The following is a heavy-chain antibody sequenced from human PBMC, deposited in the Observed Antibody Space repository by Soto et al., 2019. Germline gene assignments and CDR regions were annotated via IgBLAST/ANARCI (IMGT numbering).Heavy chain of an antibody. D-gene: IGHD1-26*01. CDR1: GYTFTSYG. V-gene: IGHV1-18*01. J-gene: IGHJ6*02. CDR3: ARGGSYYYYYYGMDV. CDR2: ISAYNGNT. Sequence: GASVKVSCKASGYTFTSYGISWVRQAPGQGLAWMGWISAYNGNTNYAQKLQGRVTMTTDTSTSTAYMELRSLRSDDTAVYYCARGGSYYYYYYGMDVWGQGTTVTVSS.